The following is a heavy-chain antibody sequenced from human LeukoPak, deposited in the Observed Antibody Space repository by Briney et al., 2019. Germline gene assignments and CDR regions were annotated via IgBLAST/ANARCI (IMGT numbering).Heavy chain of an antibody. CDR3: AREPSRLGWFDP. V-gene: IGHV4-4*07. CDR2: IYTSGST. CDR1: GGSISSYY. Sequence: SETLSLTCTVSGGSISSYYWSWIRQPAGKGLEWIGRIYTSGSTNYNPSLKSRVIMSVDTSKNQFSLKLSSVTAADTAVYYCAREPSRLGWFDPWGQGTLVTVSS. J-gene: IGHJ5*02.